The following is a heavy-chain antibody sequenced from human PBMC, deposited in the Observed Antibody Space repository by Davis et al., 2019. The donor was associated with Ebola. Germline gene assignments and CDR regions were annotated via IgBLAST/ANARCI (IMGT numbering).Heavy chain of an antibody. V-gene: IGHV4-59*08. CDR2: IYYSGST. CDR1: GGSISSYY. Sequence: MPSETLSLTCTVSGGSISSYYWSWIRQPPGKGLEWIGYIYYSGSTNYNPSLKSRVTISVDTSKNQFSLKLSSVTAADTAVYYCARHFAPYYDFWSGYHSPYYYYGMDVWGQGTTVTVSS. J-gene: IGHJ6*02. CDR3: ARHFAPYYDFWSGYHSPYYYYGMDV. D-gene: IGHD3-3*01.